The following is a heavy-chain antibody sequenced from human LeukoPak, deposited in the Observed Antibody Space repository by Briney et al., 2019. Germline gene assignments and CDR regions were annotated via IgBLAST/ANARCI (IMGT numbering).Heavy chain of an antibody. Sequence: SETLSLTCTVSGGFISSYSWSWIRQDAGKGLEWIGRIYTSGSTNYNPSLRSRVTMSVDTSKNQFSLNLSSVTAADTAVYYCARGVASTGIGWFDPWGQGTLVTVSS. CDR1: GGFISSYS. J-gene: IGHJ5*02. CDR3: ARGVASTGIGWFDP. V-gene: IGHV4-4*07. D-gene: IGHD6-13*01. CDR2: IYTSGST.